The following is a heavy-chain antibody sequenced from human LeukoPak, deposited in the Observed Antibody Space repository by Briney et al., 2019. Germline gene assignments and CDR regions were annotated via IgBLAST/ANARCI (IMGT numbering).Heavy chain of an antibody. V-gene: IGHV3-23*01. CDR1: GFTFSTYA. CDR2: ISGSGDKT. J-gene: IGHJ4*02. Sequence: GGSLRLSCAASGFTFSTYAMTWVRQAPGEGLQWVSSISGSGDKTYYAASVKGRFTISRDNSKNTVYLNMNGLRAEDTATYYCAKTLGGIVGYLEYWGQGTLVTVSS. CDR3: AKTLGGIVGYLEY. D-gene: IGHD1-26*01.